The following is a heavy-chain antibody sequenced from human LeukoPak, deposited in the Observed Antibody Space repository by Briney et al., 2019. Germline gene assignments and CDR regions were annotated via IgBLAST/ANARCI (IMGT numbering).Heavy chain of an antibody. CDR3: ARDLEGSDMITFGGVIVHYFDY. CDR2: ISSSSSYI. CDR1: GFTFSSYS. Sequence: GGSLRLSCAASGFTFSSYSMNWVRQAPGKGLEWVSSISSSSSYIYYADSVKGRFTISRDNAKNSLYLQMNSLRAEDTAVYYCARDLEGSDMITFGGVIVHYFDYWGQGTLVTVSS. J-gene: IGHJ4*02. V-gene: IGHV3-21*01. D-gene: IGHD3-16*02.